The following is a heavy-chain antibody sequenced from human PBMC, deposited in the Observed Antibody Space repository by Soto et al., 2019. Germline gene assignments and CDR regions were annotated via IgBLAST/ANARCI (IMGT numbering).Heavy chain of an antibody. D-gene: IGHD1-1*01. CDR1: GGSVSSGRYY. Sequence: QVQLQQWGAGLLKPSETLSLTCAVYGGSVSSGRYYCSWIRQPPGMGLEWIGEMSHRGGTHFNPSLKSRVTISVDTSKNQFSLKMSSVTAADTALYYCARVERGTATTVVDAFDIWGPGTMVTVSS. J-gene: IGHJ3*02. CDR3: ARVERGTATTVVDAFDI. CDR2: MSHRGGT. V-gene: IGHV4-34*01.